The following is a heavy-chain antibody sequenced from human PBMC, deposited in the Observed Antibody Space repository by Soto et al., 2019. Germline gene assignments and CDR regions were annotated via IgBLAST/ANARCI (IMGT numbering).Heavy chain of an antibody. CDR1: GGTFSSYT. CDR3: ARDSADILTGPNWFDP. CDR2: IIPILGIA. V-gene: IGHV1-69*08. Sequence: QVQLVQSGAEVKKPGSSVKVSCKASGGTFSSYTISWVRQAPGQGLEWMGRIIPILGIANYAQKFQGRVTITADKSTSTAYMELSSLRSEDTAVYYCARDSADILTGPNWFDPWGQGILVTVSS. J-gene: IGHJ5*02. D-gene: IGHD3-9*01.